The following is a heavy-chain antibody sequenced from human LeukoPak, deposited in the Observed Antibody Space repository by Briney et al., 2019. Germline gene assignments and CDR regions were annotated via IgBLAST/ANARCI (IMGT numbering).Heavy chain of an antibody. D-gene: IGHD3-3*01. CDR3: ARPLLEWSIPYYMDV. J-gene: IGHJ6*03. Sequence: GGSLRLSCAASGFTFSSYAMHWVRQAPGKGLEWVAVISYDGSNKYYADSVKGRFTISRDNSKNTLYLQMNSLRAEDTAVYYCARPLLEWSIPYYMDVWGKGTTVTVSS. CDR1: GFTFSSYA. V-gene: IGHV3-30-3*01. CDR2: ISYDGSNK.